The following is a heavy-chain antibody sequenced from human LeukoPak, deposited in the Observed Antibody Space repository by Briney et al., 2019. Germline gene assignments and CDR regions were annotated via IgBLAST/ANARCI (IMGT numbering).Heavy chain of an antibody. V-gene: IGHV1-18*01. CDR3: ARTFDYGGKGLVGDPDY. J-gene: IGHJ4*02. D-gene: IGHD4-23*01. CDR1: GYTFTSYG. CDR2: ISGYNGNT. Sequence: ASVKVSCKASGYTFTSYGISWVRQAPGQGLEWMGWISGYNGNTDYAQDLQGRVTMATDTSTSTAYMELRSLRSDDTAVYYCARTFDYGGKGLVGDPDYWGQGTLVTVSS.